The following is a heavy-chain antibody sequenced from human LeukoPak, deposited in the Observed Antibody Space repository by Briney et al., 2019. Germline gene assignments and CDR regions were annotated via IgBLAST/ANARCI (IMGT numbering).Heavy chain of an antibody. CDR1: TVIVSSMY. J-gene: IGHJ4*02. CDR2: IYSGGSI. CDR3: AKATAIVVVPAATDN. V-gene: IGHV3-53*01. Sequence: GGSLRLSCAIPTVIVSSMYMSWVRQAPGGGLGWVSIIYSGGSIYYADSVKGRFTISRDNSKNTLYLQMNSLRAEDTAVYYCAKATAIVVVPAATDNWGQGTLVTVSS. D-gene: IGHD2-2*01.